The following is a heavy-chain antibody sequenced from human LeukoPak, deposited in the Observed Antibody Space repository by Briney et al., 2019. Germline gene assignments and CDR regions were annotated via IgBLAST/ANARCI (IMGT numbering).Heavy chain of an antibody. J-gene: IGHJ5*02. D-gene: IGHD6-13*01. CDR3: AKSIAAAPLNWFDP. CDR1: GFTFSSYG. CDR2: ISGSGGST. Sequence: GGSLRLSCAASGFTFSSYGMSWVRQAPGKGLEWVSAISGSGGSTYYADSVKGRFTISRDNSKNTLYLQMNSLRAEDTAVYYCAKSIAAAPLNWFDPWGQGTLVTVSS. V-gene: IGHV3-23*01.